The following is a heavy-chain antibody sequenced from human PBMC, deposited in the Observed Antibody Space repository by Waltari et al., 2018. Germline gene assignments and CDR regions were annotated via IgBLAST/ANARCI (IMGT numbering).Heavy chain of an antibody. Sequence: QVQLVQSGAEVKKPGASVKVSCKVSVYTLTALSMHWLRQAPGTGFEWMGGVDPEDGETIYAQKFQGRVTMTEDTSTDTAYMELSSLRSEDTAVYYCATVTPALRYFDWLPYYFDYWGQGTLVTVSS. CDR1: VYTLTALS. CDR2: VDPEDGET. J-gene: IGHJ4*02. V-gene: IGHV1-24*01. CDR3: ATVTPALRYFDWLPYYFDY. D-gene: IGHD3-9*01.